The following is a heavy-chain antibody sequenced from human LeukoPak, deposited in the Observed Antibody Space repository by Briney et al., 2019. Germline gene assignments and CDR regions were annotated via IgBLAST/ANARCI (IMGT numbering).Heavy chain of an antibody. CDR2: IKEDGTQK. Sequence: GGSLRLSCAASGFTFDDYAMHWVRQAPGKGPEWVANIKEDGTQKYYVDSVRGRFTISRDNAENSLYLQMNSLRDEDTAVYYCAKTGERDYWGRGTLVTVSS. D-gene: IGHD7-27*01. CDR3: AKTGERDY. J-gene: IGHJ4*02. CDR1: GFTFDDYA. V-gene: IGHV3-7*01.